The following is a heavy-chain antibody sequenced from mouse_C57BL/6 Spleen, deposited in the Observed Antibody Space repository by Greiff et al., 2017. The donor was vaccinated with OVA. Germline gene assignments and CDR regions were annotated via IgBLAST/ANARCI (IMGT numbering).Heavy chain of an antibody. CDR3: AREIRLGYYFDY. CDR2: ISYDGSN. J-gene: IGHJ2*01. V-gene: IGHV3-6*01. Sequence: EVKVEESGPGLVKPSQSLSLTCSVTGYSITSGYYWNWIRQFPGNKLEWMGYISYDGSNNYNPSLKNRISITRDTSKNQFFLKLNSVTTEDTATYYCAREIRLGYYFDYWGQGTTLTVSS. CDR1: GYSITSGYY. D-gene: IGHD2-12*01.